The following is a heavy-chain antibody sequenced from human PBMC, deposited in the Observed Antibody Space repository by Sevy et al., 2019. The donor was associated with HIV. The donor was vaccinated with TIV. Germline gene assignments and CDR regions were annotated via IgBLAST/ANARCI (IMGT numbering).Heavy chain of an antibody. CDR2: ISYDGSNK. CDR1: GFIFNSYT. J-gene: IGHJ4*02. Sequence: GGSLRLSCAASGFIFNSYTMNWVRQAPGKGLEWVAVISYDGSNKHYAASVKGRFTISRDNSRNTLFLQMNSLRLDDTAVYYCARDPTFSSDTRGYYPFDSWGQGTLVTVSS. D-gene: IGHD3-22*01. CDR3: ARDPTFSSDTRGYYPFDS. V-gene: IGHV3-30*04.